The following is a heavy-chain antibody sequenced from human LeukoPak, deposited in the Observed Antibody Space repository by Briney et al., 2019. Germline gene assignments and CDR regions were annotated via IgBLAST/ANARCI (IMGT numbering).Heavy chain of an antibody. Sequence: SETLSLTCAVSGGSISGGGYYWSWIRQHPGKGLEWIGYIYYSGSTHYNPSLRGRVTISVDTSKNQFSLKLSSVTAADTAVYYCAREVTAVAGDQLFDYWGQGTLVTVSS. CDR1: GGSISGGGYY. V-gene: IGHV4-31*11. CDR2: IYYSGST. J-gene: IGHJ4*02. D-gene: IGHD6-19*01. CDR3: AREVTAVAGDQLFDY.